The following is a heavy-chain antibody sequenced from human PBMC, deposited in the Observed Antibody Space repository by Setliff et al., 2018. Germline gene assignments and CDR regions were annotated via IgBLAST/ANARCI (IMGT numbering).Heavy chain of an antibody. Sequence: GGSLRLSCTVSGFIFGDCALTWVRQAPGRGLEWVGFIRTKAHGGTTEYAASVKGRISISRDDSKSIAYLQLDSLKTDDTAVYYCTRATLNWGVNWGQGTLVTVSS. V-gene: IGHV3-49*04. J-gene: IGHJ4*02. CDR3: TRATLNWGVN. CDR1: GFIFGDCA. D-gene: IGHD7-27*01. CDR2: IRTKAHGGTT.